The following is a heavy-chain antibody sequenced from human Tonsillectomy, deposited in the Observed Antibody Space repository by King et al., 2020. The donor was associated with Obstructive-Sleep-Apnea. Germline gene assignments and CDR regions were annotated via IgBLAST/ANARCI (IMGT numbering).Heavy chain of an antibody. CDR3: ARAGDILTGSAEFDY. CDR2: ISSSSSYT. Sequence: QLVQSGGGLVKPGGSLRLSCAASGFTFSDYYMSWIRQASGKGLEWVSYISSSSSYTNYADSVKGRFTISRDNAKNSLYLQMNSLRAEDTAVYYCARAGDILTGSAEFDYWGQGTLVTVSS. D-gene: IGHD3-9*01. V-gene: IGHV3-11*06. CDR1: GFTFSDYY. J-gene: IGHJ4*02.